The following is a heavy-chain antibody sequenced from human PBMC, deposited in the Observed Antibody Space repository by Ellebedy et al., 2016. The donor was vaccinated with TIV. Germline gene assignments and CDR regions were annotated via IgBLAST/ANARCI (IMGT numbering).Heavy chain of an antibody. CDR3: ARDPSRYSYDY. D-gene: IGHD2-15*01. CDR2: ISYDGSNK. Sequence: GESLKISCAASGFTFSSYAMHWVRQAPDKGLEWVAVISYDGSNKYYADSVKGRFTVSRDNSKNTLYLQMNSLRADDTAVYYCARDPSRYSYDYWGQGTLVTVSS. CDR1: GFTFSSYA. J-gene: IGHJ4*02. V-gene: IGHV3-30-3*01.